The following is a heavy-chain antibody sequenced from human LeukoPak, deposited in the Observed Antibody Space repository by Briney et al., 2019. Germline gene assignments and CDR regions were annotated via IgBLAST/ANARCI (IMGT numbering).Heavy chain of an antibody. CDR1: GVTFSS. CDR3: AKYPDILVVPAAIHFA. J-gene: IGHJ5*02. D-gene: IGHD2-2*01. Sequence: PGGSLRLSCAASGVTFSSMNWVRQARGKGLEWVSSISGSSYYIYYADSANGRFTISRDNAKNSLYLQMNSLRAEDTAVYYCAKYPDILVVPAAIHFAWGQGTLVTVSS. CDR2: ISGSSYYI. V-gene: IGHV3-21*01.